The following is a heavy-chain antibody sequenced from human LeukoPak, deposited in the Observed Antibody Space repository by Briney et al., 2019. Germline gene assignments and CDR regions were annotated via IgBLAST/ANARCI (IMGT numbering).Heavy chain of an antibody. CDR3: ARSWYNWNYVGAFDI. J-gene: IGHJ3*02. V-gene: IGHV3-66*01. Sequence: GGSLRLSCAASGFTVSSNYMSWVRQAPGKGLKWVSFIYSGGSTYYADSVKGRFTISRDNSKNTLYLQMNSLRAEDTAVYYCARSWYNWNYVGAFDIWGQGTMVTVSS. CDR2: IYSGGST. D-gene: IGHD1-7*01. CDR1: GFTVSSNY.